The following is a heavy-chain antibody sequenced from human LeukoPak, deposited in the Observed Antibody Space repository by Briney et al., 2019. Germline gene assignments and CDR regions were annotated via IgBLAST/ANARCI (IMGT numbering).Heavy chain of an antibody. Sequence: GGSLRLSCVASGFMFSVYSMNWVRQAPGKGLEWVANIKQDGSEKYYVDSVKGRFTISRDNAKNSLYLQMNSLRAEDTAVYYCARYCSSTSCYDIYYYGMDVWGQGTTVTVSS. V-gene: IGHV3-7*03. J-gene: IGHJ6*02. CDR3: ARYCSSTSCYDIYYYGMDV. CDR2: IKQDGSEK. CDR1: GFMFSVYS. D-gene: IGHD2-2*01.